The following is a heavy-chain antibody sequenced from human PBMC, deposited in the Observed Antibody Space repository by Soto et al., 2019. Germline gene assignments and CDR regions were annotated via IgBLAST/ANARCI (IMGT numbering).Heavy chain of an antibody. Sequence: PSETLSLTCTVSGGSISSYYWSWIRQPPGKGLEWIGYIYYSGSTNYNPSLKSRVTISVDTSKNQFSLKLSSVTAADTAVYYCARQGNVVVPAAMNASDIWGQETMVNVS. CDR3: ARQGNVVVPAAMNASDI. J-gene: IGHJ3*02. CDR2: IYYSGST. V-gene: IGHV4-59*08. D-gene: IGHD2-2*01. CDR1: GGSISSYY.